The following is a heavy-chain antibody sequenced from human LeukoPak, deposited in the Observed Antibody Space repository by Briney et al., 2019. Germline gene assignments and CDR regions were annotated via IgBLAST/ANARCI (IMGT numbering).Heavy chain of an antibody. CDR2: IYYSGST. CDR1: GGSISSYY. J-gene: IGHJ4*02. Sequence: SETLSLTCTVSGGSISSYYWSWIRQPPGKGPEWIGYIYYSGSTNYNPSLKSRVTISVDTSKHQFSLKLSSVTAADTAVYYCARHRATVTKTLDYWGQGTLVTV. D-gene: IGHD4-17*01. V-gene: IGHV4-59*08. CDR3: ARHRATVTKTLDY.